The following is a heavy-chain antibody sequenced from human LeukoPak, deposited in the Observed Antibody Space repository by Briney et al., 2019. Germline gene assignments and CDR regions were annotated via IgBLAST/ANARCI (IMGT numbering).Heavy chain of an antibody. V-gene: IGHV4-39*07. Sequence: ASETLSLTCTVSGGSISSSSYYWGWIRQPPGKGLEWIGSIYYSGSTYYNPSLKSRVTISVDTSKNQFSPKLSSVTAADTAVYYCARENYDFWSGYYFDYWGQGTLVTVSS. CDR3: ARENYDFWSGYYFDY. CDR1: GGSISSSSYY. D-gene: IGHD3-3*01. CDR2: IYYSGST. J-gene: IGHJ4*02.